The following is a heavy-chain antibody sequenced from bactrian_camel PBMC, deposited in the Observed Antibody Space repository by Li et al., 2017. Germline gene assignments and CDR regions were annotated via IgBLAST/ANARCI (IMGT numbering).Heavy chain of an antibody. CDR1: GYTHPSYC. Sequence: VQLVESGGGSVQAGGSLRLSCAASGYTHPSYCMGWFRQAPGKGLEWVSTINDGRGDTYYADSVKGRFTISRDNAKNTVLLQMYRLEPEDTAVYYCVRDGGFAAFAYWGPGTQVTVS. V-gene: IGHV3S40*01. J-gene: IGHJ6*01. D-gene: IGHD5*01. CDR2: INDGRGDT. CDR3: VRDGGFAAFAY.